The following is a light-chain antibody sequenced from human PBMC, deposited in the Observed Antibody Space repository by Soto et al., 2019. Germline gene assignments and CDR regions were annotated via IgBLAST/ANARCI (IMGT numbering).Light chain of an antibody. V-gene: IGKV3-15*01. CDR2: DTS. CDR3: HQYGSSPRT. J-gene: IGKJ1*01. CDR1: QGVSSL. Sequence: VLTQSPATLSVSPGERATLSYRASQGVSSLLAWYQQKPRQAPRLLIYDTSTRATGVPARFSGSGSGTDFTLTISSLQSEDFTVYYCHQYGSSPRTFGPGTKVDIK.